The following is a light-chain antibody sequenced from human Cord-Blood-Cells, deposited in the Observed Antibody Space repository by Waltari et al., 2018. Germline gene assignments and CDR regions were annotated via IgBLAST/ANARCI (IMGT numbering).Light chain of an antibody. CDR3: QQYNNWPPLT. V-gene: IGKV3-15*01. J-gene: IGKJ1*01. Sequence: EIVMTQSPATLSVSPGDRATLSCRASQSVSSNLAWSQQKPGPAHSLLIYGASTSATGSPARFSGSGSGTEFTLTISSLQSEDFAVYYCQQYNNWPPLTFGQGTKVEIK. CDR1: QSVSSN. CDR2: GAS.